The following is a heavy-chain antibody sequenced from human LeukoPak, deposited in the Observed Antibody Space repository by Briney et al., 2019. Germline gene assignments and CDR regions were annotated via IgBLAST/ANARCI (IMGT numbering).Heavy chain of an antibody. D-gene: IGHD3-22*01. J-gene: IGHJ5*02. CDR2: INHSGST. CDR3: AREEYYYDSSGLYLSWFDP. V-gene: IGHV4-34*01. Sequence: PSETLSLTCAVYGGSFSDYYWSWIRQPPGKGLEWIGEINHSGSTNYNPSLKSRVTISVDTSKNQFSLKLSSVTAADTAVYYCAREEYYYDSSGLYLSWFDPWGQGTLVTVSS. CDR1: GGSFSDYY.